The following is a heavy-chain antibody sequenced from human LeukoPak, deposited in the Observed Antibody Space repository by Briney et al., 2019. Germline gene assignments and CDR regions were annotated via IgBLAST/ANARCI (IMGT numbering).Heavy chain of an antibody. CDR2: INHSGST. D-gene: IGHD3-22*01. CDR3: ARVRYYYDSSGSYGMDV. CDR1: GGSFSGYY. Sequence: SETLSLTCAVYGGSFSGYYWSWIRQPPGKGLEWIGEINHSGSTNYNPSLKSRVTISVDTSKNQFSLKLSSVTAADTAVYYCARVRYYYDSSGSYGMDVWGQGTTVTVSS. V-gene: IGHV4-34*01. J-gene: IGHJ6*02.